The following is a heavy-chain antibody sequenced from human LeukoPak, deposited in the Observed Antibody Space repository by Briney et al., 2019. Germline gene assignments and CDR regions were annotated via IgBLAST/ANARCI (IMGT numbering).Heavy chain of an antibody. CDR1: GGSFSGYY. D-gene: IGHD2-15*01. J-gene: IGHJ5*02. CDR3: ARDLSGGYCSGGSCFNWFDP. CDR2: IYYSGST. V-gene: IGHV4-31*11. Sequence: KSSETLSLTCAVYGGSFSGYYWSWIRQHPGKGLEWIGYIYYSGSTYYNPSLKSRVTISVDTSKNQFSLKLSSVTAADTAVYYCARDLSGGYCSGGSCFNWFDPWGQGTLVTVSS.